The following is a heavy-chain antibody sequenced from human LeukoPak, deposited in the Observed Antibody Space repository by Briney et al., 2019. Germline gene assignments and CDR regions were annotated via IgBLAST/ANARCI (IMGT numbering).Heavy chain of an antibody. CDR3: ASFGPYSSSWYPYYCYGMDV. J-gene: IGHJ6*02. Sequence: SETLSLTCAVYGGSFSGYYWSWIRQPPGKGLEWIGEINHSGSTNYNPSLKSRVTISVDTSKNQFSLKLSSVTAADTAVYYCASFGPYSSSWYPYYCYGMDVWGQGTTVTVSS. D-gene: IGHD6-13*01. CDR2: INHSGST. CDR1: GGSFSGYY. V-gene: IGHV4-34*01.